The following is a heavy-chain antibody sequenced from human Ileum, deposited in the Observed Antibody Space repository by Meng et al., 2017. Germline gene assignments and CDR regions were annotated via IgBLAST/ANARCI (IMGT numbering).Heavy chain of an antibody. CDR2: ISHSGST. Sequence: QVQLPLSCAGLLNPSRTLSLTCGANGGSFSRSYWSWIRQPPGKGLEWIGEISHSGSTHYNPSLKSRLTISVDTSNNQFSLKLNSVTAADTAVYYCARGGVAARLGTWGQGALVTVSS. J-gene: IGHJ4*02. CDR1: GGSFSRSY. V-gene: IGHV4-34*02. D-gene: IGHD6-6*01. CDR3: ARGGVAARLGT.